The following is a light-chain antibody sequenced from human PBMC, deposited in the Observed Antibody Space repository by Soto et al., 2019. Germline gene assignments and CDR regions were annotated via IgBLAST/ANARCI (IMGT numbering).Light chain of an antibody. CDR3: QQYVNSPPYG. V-gene: IGKV3-20*01. Sequence: EIVLTQSPGTLSLSPGERATLSCRASQSVSRASQSVTNSYLAWYQQKPGQTPRLLIYDASTRATGIPDRFSGSGSGTDFTLTISRLEPEDFAVYYCQQYVNSPPYGFGQGTKLEIK. J-gene: IGKJ2*03. CDR2: DAS. CDR1: QSVTNSY.